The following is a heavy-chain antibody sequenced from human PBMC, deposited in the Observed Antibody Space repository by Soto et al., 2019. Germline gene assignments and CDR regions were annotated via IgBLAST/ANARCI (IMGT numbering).Heavy chain of an antibody. V-gene: IGHV3-21*02. CDR2: ITSKTGDQ. J-gene: IGHJ4*02. CDR1: GFTFNKYS. D-gene: IGHD3-22*01. CDR3: ARDLMPNDRGLGDLAY. Sequence: EVRLVESGGGLVKPGGSLRLSCAASGFTFNKYSMNWVRQAPGKGLEWVSSITSKTGDQYYADSVKGRFISSRDNTNNSLSLQVTSLRDEDTAVYYCARDLMPNDRGLGDLAYWGQGTLVTVSS.